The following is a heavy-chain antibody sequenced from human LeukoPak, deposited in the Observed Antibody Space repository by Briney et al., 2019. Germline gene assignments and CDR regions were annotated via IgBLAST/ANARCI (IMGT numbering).Heavy chain of an antibody. CDR3: ARVGQLLRYFDY. Sequence: GGSLRLSCAASGFTFSSYSMNWVRQAPGKGLEWVTSISSSSSYIYYADSVKGRFTISRDNAKNSLYLQMNSLRAEDTAVYYCARVGQLLRYFDYWGQGTLVTVSS. J-gene: IGHJ4*02. CDR1: GFTFSSYS. CDR2: ISSSSSYI. V-gene: IGHV3-21*01. D-gene: IGHD2-2*01.